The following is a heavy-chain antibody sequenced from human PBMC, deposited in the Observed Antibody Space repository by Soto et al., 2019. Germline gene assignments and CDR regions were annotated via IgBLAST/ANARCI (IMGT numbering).Heavy chain of an antibody. CDR3: AKALWFGESSHSFHY. CDR2: IGSSGGAI. Sequence: EVQLLESGGGLVQAGGSLRLSCAGPGFGFDSHAMSWVRQAPGKGLEWVSGIGSSGGAIVYADSVRGRFTISRDNSRNALTLHMISLRAGDAAVYYCAKALWFGESSHSFHYWGQGTLVTVSS. D-gene: IGHD3-10*01. V-gene: IGHV3-23*01. J-gene: IGHJ4*02. CDR1: GFGFDSHA.